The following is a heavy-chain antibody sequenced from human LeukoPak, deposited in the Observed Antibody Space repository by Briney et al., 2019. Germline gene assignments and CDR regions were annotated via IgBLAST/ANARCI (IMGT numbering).Heavy chain of an antibody. CDR1: GGSISSYY. CDR3: AVYYEGFVDY. V-gene: IGHV4-59*08. Sequence: SETLSLTCTVSGGSISSYYWSWIRQPPGKGLEWIGYIYYSGSTNYNPSLKSRVTISVDTSKNQFSLKLSSVTAADTAVYYCAVYYEGFVDYWGQGTMVTVSS. D-gene: IGHD1-26*01. J-gene: IGHJ4*02. CDR2: IYYSGST.